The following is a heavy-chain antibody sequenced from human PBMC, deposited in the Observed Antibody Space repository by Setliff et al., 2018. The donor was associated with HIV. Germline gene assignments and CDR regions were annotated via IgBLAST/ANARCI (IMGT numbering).Heavy chain of an antibody. J-gene: IGHJ3*02. D-gene: IGHD6-13*01. V-gene: IGHV3-53*04. CDR3: ARVSKSSPDAFDI. CDR2: IYAAGST. Sequence: GGSLRLSCVASGLPFYNYWMTWLRRAPGRGLEWVSVIYAAGSTYYADSVKGRFTISRHNSKNTLYLQLNSLRAEDTAVYYCARVSKSSPDAFDIWGQGTMVTVSS. CDR1: GLPFYNYW.